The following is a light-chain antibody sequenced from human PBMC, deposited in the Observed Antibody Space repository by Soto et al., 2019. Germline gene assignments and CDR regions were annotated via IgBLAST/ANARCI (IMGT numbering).Light chain of an antibody. J-gene: IGKJ1*01. CDR3: QQYDKWPQT. CDR2: GAS. CDR1: QSVSSD. Sequence: EIVMTHSPATLSVSPCERADLSSRAGQSVSSDLAWYQHTPGQAPRLLIYGASTRATGIPARSSGRGSGTEFTLTISSLQSVDFAVYYCQQYDKWPQTFGQGTKVDIK. V-gene: IGKV3D-15*01.